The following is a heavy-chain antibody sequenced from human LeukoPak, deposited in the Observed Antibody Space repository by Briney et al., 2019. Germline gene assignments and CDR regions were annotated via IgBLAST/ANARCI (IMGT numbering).Heavy chain of an antibody. V-gene: IGHV4-30-4*01. CDR3: ASRQYYGSGNFDY. CDR2: IYYSGST. CDR1: GGSISSGDYY. Sequence: SETLSLTCTVSGGSISSGDYYWSWIRQPPGKGLEWIGYIYYSGSTYYNPSLKSRVTISVDTSKNQFSLKLSSVTAADTAVYYCASRQYYGSGNFDYWGQGTLVTVSS. J-gene: IGHJ4*02. D-gene: IGHD3-10*01.